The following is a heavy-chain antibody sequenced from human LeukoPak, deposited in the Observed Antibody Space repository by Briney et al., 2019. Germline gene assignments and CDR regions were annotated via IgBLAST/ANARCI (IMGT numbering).Heavy chain of an antibody. V-gene: IGHV1-2*02. D-gene: IGHD3-22*01. CDR1: GYTFTGYY. J-gene: IGHJ3*02. CDR2: INPNSGGT. CDR3: ARVFFTYYYDSSGYLADI. Sequence: ASVKVSCKASGYTFTGYYMHWVRQAPGQGLEWMGWINPNSGGTNYAQKFQGRVTMTRDTSISTAYVELSRLRSDDTAVYYCARVFFTYYYDSSGYLADIWGQGTMVTVSS.